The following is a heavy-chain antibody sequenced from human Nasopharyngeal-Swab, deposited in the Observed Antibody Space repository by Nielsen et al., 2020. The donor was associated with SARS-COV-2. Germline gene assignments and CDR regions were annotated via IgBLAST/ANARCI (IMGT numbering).Heavy chain of an antibody. D-gene: IGHD2-15*01. V-gene: IGHV4-61*01. CDR2: VYYTGST. J-gene: IGHJ5*02. CDR3: ARGKGWYCRGESCPNWFDP. CDR1: GGSVSSGSYY. Sequence: SETLSLTCTVSGGSVSSGSYYWSWIRQPPGKGLEWIGHVYYTGSTTYNPSLKSRVTMSVDTSRNQFSLNLDSLTAADTAVYLCARGKGWYCRGESCPNWFDPWGQGILVTVSS.